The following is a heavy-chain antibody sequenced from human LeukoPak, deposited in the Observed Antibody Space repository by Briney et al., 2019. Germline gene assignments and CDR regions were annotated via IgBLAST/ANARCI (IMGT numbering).Heavy chain of an antibody. CDR2: INPSGCII. CDR1: LYTFTRYS. D-gene: IGHD3-10*01. V-gene: IGHV1-46*01. J-gene: IGHJ5*02. Sequence: GGSVKVSCTASLYTFTRYSMHCVRQAPGHGLEWMGIINPSGCIIRDAQTIQGRITMTRDMYTSTGYMELSSLRSEDTAVYYCARDRASYYYGWGSVLNWFDPCGHGNLVTASS. CDR3: ARDRASYYYGWGSVLNWFDP.